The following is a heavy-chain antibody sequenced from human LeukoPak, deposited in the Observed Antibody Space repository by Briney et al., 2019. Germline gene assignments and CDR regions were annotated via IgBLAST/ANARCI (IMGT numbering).Heavy chain of an antibody. V-gene: IGHV4-59*08. Sequence: SETLSLTCTVSGGSISGSYWDWIRQSPGKGLEWLGYVYYAGRTNYNPSLKSRVTISVDTSKNQFSLKLSSVTAADTAVYYCARGISPDYWGQGTLVTVSS. CDR2: VYYAGRT. CDR3: ARGISPDY. CDR1: GGSISGSY. J-gene: IGHJ4*02.